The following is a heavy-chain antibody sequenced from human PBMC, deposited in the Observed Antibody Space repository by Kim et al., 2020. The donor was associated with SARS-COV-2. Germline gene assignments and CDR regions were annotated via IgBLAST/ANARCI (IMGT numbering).Heavy chain of an antibody. CDR3: AKDIGSSWSRGFDY. CDR1: GFTFDDYA. J-gene: IGHJ4*02. D-gene: IGHD6-13*01. CDR2: ISWNSGNI. V-gene: IGHV3-9*01. Sequence: GGSLRLSCAASGFTFDDYAMHWVRQAPGKGLEWVSGISWNSGNIGYEDSVKGRFTISRDNAKNSLYLQMNSLRAEDTALYYCAKDIGSSWSRGFDYWGQGTLVTVSS.